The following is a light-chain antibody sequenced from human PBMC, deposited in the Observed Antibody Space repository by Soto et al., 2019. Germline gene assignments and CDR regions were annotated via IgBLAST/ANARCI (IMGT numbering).Light chain of an antibody. CDR2: EVS. V-gene: IGLV2-8*01. J-gene: IGLJ1*01. CDR1: SSDGGGYKY. CDR3: NTNPGSICV. Sequence: QAALTQPPSAAGSPGQSVTISCAGTSSDGGGYKYVSWYQEDPGKAPKPILHEVSKRPPGVADRASGFMSGNTAALTVSGLRAEDEADYYCNTNPGSICVFGTERKGTGL.